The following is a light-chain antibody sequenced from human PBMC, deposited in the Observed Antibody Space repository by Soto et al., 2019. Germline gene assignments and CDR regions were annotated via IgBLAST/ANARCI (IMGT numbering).Light chain of an antibody. CDR1: QSISSW. CDR3: QHYNSYSEA. Sequence: IQMTQSPSTLSASVVDIVTITCRASQSISSWLAWYQQKPGKAPKVLIYKASSLESGVPSRFSGSGYGTEFTFTISSLQPDDFATYYCQHYNSYSEAFGQGTIVDIK. V-gene: IGKV1-5*03. CDR2: KAS. J-gene: IGKJ1*01.